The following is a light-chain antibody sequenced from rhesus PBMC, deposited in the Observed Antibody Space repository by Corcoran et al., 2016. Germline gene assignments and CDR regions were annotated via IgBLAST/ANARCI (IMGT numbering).Light chain of an antibody. Sequence: QAALTQSPSVSGSPGQSVTISCTGTSNDVGGYDYVSWYQQHPGTAPKLMIYEVSKRPSGVSDRFSGSKSGNTASLTISGLQAEDEADYYCSSYAGSNTFIFGAGTRLTVL. CDR1: SNDVGGYDY. J-gene: IGLJ1*01. CDR2: EVS. CDR3: SSYAGSNTFI. V-gene: IGLV2-23*01.